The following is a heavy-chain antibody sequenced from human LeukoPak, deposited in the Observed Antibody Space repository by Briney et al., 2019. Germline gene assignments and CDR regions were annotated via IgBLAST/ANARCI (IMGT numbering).Heavy chain of an antibody. Sequence: ASVRVSCKASGGTFSSSAISSVRQAAGQRLEWLGRFIPFLGIAKYAPKFPGRVTITAEKSTSTAYMELSSLRSEDTAVYYCARGVPAAMHSYYYGMDVWGQGTTVTVSS. J-gene: IGHJ6*02. CDR3: ARGVPAAMHSYYYGMDV. CDR2: FIPFLGIA. CDR1: GGTFSSSA. V-gene: IGHV1-69*04. D-gene: IGHD2-2*01.